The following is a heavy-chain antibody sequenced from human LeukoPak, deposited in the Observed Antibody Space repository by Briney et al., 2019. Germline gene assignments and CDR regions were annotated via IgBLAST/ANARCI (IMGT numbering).Heavy chain of an antibody. CDR1: GGSISSSSYY. V-gene: IGHV4-39*07. CDR2: INHSGST. Sequence: SETLSLTCTVSGGSISSSSYYWGWIRQPPGKGLEWIGEINHSGSTNYNPSLKSRVTISVDTSKNQFSLKLSSVTAADTAVYYCATGRAGFLEWFLYYFDYWGQGTLVTVSS. CDR3: ATGRAGFLEWFLYYFDY. D-gene: IGHD3-3*01. J-gene: IGHJ4*02.